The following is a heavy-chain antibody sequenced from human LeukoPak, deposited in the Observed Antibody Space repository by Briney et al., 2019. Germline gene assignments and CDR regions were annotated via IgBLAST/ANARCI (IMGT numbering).Heavy chain of an antibody. CDR2: IHYTGTT. V-gene: IGHV4-59*01. D-gene: IGHD6-19*01. Sequence: PSETLSLTCTVSGRSFSTNFWKWLRQPPGGGLEWLVYIHYTGTTNYNPSFNNRVTISIDTSKSQFSLRLTSVTAADTAIYYCRTGRGWLPDHSGEGTLVTLS. CDR3: RTGRGWLPDH. CDR1: GRSFSTNF. J-gene: IGHJ4*02.